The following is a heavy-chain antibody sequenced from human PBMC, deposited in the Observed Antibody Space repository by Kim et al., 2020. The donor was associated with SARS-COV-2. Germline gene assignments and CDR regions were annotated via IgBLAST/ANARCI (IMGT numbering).Heavy chain of an antibody. CDR3: ARVGVPRAYTGRYPPPDYLGV. J-gene: IGHJ6*03. CDR1: GFTFSSYE. CDR2: ISSSGTAI. D-gene: IGHD1-26*01. V-gene: IGHV3-48*03. Sequence: GGSLRLSCAVSGFTFSSYEMNWVRQAPGKGLEWVSYISSSGTAIYYADSMKGRFSISRDNAKKSLYLQMNSLRAEDTAVYYCARVGVPRAYTGRYPPPDYLGVWGKGTTVTVSS.